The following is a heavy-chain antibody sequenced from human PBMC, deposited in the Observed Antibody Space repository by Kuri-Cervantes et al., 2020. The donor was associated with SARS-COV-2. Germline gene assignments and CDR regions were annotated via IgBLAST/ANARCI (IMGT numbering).Heavy chain of an antibody. D-gene: IGHD1-26*01. Sequence: GGSLRLSCAASGFTVSSNCMSWVRQAPGKGLEWVSVIYSGGSTYYADSVQGRFTISRDNSKNKLYLQMNSLRVEDTAVYYCAREDRYCGNLNWFDPWGQGTLVTVSS. CDR3: AREDRYCGNLNWFDP. CDR2: IYSGGST. V-gene: IGHV3-53*01. J-gene: IGHJ5*02. CDR1: GFTVSSNC.